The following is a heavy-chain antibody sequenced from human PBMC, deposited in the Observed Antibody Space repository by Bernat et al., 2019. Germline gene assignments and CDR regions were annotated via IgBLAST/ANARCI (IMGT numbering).Heavy chain of an antibody. CDR3: ATEHCSRSSCYTHLLDP. Sequence: QVHLVESGGGVVQPGRSLRLSCAASGFILSSYNMHWVRQAPGKGLEWVAVISYDGNNKNYADSVKGRFTISRDDSKNTLYLQMNSLRVEDMAVYYYATEHCSRSSCYTHLLDPWCQGTLVTLSS. CDR1: GFILSSYN. D-gene: IGHD3-22*01. J-gene: IGHJ5*02. V-gene: IGHV3-30-3*01. CDR2: ISYDGNNK.